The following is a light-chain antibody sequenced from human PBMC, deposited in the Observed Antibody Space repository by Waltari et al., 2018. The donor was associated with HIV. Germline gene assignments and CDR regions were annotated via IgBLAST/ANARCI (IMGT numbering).Light chain of an antibody. CDR3: AVWDDSLNGVV. CDR1: RSNIGTNP. CDR2: RND. V-gene: IGLV1-44*01. J-gene: IGLJ2*01. Sequence: QSVLTQPPSASATPGQGVGISCSGSRSNIGTNPVNWYQHLPGTAPKLLSYRNDQRPSGVPDRISGSKSGTSASLAISGLQSEDEADYYCAVWDDSLNGVVFGGGTKLTVL.